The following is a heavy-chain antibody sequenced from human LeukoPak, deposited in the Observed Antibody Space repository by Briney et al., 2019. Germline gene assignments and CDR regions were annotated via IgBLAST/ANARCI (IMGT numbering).Heavy chain of an antibody. J-gene: IGHJ4*02. Sequence: SETLSLTYTVSGGSISSGGYYWSWIRQHPGKGLEWIGYIYYSGSTYYNPSLKSRVTISVDTSKNQFSLKLSSVTAADTAVYYCARDRCSSTSCYVDYWGQGTLVTVSS. CDR2: IYYSGST. V-gene: IGHV4-31*03. CDR1: GGSISSGGYY. D-gene: IGHD2-2*01. CDR3: ARDRCSSTSCYVDY.